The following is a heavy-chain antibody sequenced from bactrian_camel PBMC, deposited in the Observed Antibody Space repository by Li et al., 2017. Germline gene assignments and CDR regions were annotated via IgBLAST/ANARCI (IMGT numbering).Heavy chain of an antibody. CDR3: AAGYGLSTSPH. CDR2: INVVSGP. CDR1: GSVFGSYH. V-gene: IGHV3S40*01. J-gene: IGHJ4*01. Sequence: VQLVESGGGLVQPGGSVRLACAPSGSVFGSYHMCWVRQTPGKGLEWVSSINVVSGPYYADSVKGRFTISRDNGKNTVYLQMNSLKPEDTAVYYCAAGYGLSTSPHWGQGTQVTVS. D-gene: IGHD5*01.